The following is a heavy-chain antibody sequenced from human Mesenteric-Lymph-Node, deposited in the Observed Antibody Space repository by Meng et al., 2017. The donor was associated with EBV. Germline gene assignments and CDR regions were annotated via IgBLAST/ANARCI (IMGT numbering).Heavy chain of an antibody. CDR1: GGSVNVGGYS. CDR2: VHHSGLT. V-gene: IGHV4-30-2*06. Sequence: QLQLQECGSGLVKPSQTLSLTCSVSGGSVNVGGYSWSWIRQSPEKGLEWIGYVHHSGLTYYNPSLETRVIISLERSKNQFSLKLTSVTAADTAVYYCAGGDYVNQFNYWGQGTLVTVSS. D-gene: IGHD4-17*01. J-gene: IGHJ4*02. CDR3: AGGDYVNQFNY.